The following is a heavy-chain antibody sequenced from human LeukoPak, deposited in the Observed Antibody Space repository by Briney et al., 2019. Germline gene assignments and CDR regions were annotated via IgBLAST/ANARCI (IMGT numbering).Heavy chain of an antibody. V-gene: IGHV1-69*05. D-gene: IGHD6-13*01. Sequence: SVKVSCKASGGTFSSYAISWVRQAPGQGLEWMGGIIPIFGTANYAQKLQGRVTMTTDTPTSTAYMELRSLRSDDTAVYYCARSPGGYPHWSDPWGQGTLVTVPS. CDR2: IIPIFGTA. J-gene: IGHJ5*02. CDR3: ARSPGGYPHWSDP. CDR1: GGTFSSYA.